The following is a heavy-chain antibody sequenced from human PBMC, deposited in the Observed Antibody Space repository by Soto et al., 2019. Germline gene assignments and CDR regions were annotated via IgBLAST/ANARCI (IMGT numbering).Heavy chain of an antibody. CDR1: GYTFTGYY. J-gene: IGHJ4*02. V-gene: IGHV1-2*04. D-gene: IGHD5-18*01. CDR2: INPNSGGT. CDR3: ARVDTANYYFDY. Sequence: QVQVVQSGAEVKKPGASVKVSCKASGYTFTGYYMHWVRQAPGQGLEWMGWINPNSGGTNYAQKFQGWVTMTRDTSISTAYMALSRLRSDNTAVYYCARVDTANYYFDYWGQGTLVTVSS.